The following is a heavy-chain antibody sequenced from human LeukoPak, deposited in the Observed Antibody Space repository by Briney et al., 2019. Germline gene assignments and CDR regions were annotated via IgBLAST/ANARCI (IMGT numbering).Heavy chain of an antibody. V-gene: IGHV3-21*01. Sequence: GGSLRLSCAASGVTLSTYGMYWVRQAPGKGLECVSSITTRSTSIYYADSVKGRFTISRDNAENSLYLQMNSLRAEDTAVYYCARDGPSSGYYYGGRIFSYFDVWGQGTMVTVSS. J-gene: IGHJ3*01. CDR3: ARDGPSSGYYYGGRIFSYFDV. D-gene: IGHD3-22*01. CDR2: ITTRSTSI. CDR1: GVTLSTYG.